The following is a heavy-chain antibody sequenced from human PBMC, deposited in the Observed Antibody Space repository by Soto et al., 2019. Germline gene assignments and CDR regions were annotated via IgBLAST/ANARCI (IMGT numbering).Heavy chain of an antibody. J-gene: IGHJ2*01. Sequence: VGSLRLSCASSGFTFSSYEMNWVRHSPGKGLEWVSYISSSGSTIYYADSVKGRFTISRDNDKNSLYLQMNSLRAEDTAVYYCARDYYDSSGQDWYFDLWGRGTLVTVSS. CDR2: ISSSGSTI. CDR1: GFTFSSYE. D-gene: IGHD3-22*01. V-gene: IGHV3-48*03. CDR3: ARDYYDSSGQDWYFDL.